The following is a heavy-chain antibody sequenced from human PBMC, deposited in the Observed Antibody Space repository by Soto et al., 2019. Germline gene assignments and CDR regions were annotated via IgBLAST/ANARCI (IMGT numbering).Heavy chain of an antibody. V-gene: IGHV1-69*08. CDR2: IITFVGKA. D-gene: IGHD5-12*01. CDR1: GGTLSSYS. Sequence: QVQLVQSGPEVKKPGSSVKVSCKTSGGTLSSYSISWVRQAPGQGREWGGRIITFVGKANVAQQFQGRVTITANRYTDKTCMELRRLTSDDTAVYYCARGTGGNDSGGNYIDVWGTGATVTVS. J-gene: IGHJ6*03. CDR3: ARGTGGNDSGGNYIDV.